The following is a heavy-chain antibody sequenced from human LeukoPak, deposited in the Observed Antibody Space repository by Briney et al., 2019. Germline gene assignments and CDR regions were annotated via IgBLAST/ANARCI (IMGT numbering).Heavy chain of an antibody. J-gene: IGHJ5*02. Sequence: SETLSLTCTVSGGSISSSSYYWGWIRQPPGKGLEWIGSIYYSGSTYYNPSLKSRVTISVDTSKNQFPLKLSSVTAADTAVYYCASFYYDILTGPAGGWFDPWGQGTLVTVSS. CDR2: IYYSGST. CDR3: ASFYYDILTGPAGGWFDP. D-gene: IGHD3-9*01. CDR1: GGSISSSSYY. V-gene: IGHV4-39*01.